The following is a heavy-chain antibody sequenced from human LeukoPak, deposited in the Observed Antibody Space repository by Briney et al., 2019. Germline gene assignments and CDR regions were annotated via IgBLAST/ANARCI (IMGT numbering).Heavy chain of an antibody. CDR2: IYRNADGGTT. CDR1: GFTFSNAW. CDR3: TTDSYCSTTTCYASSNYYYGLDA. Sequence: GGSLRLSCAASGFTFSNAWMTWVRQAPGKGLEWVGRIYRNADGGTTDYAAPVKGRFTISRDDSKNTLYLQMNSLKTEDTAVYCCTTDSYCSTTTCYASSNYYYGLDAWGQGTSVTVSS. V-gene: IGHV3-15*05. J-gene: IGHJ6*02. D-gene: IGHD2-2*01.